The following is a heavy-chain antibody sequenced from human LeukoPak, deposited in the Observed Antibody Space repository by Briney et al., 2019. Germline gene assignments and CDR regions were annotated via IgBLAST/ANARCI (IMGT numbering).Heavy chain of an antibody. D-gene: IGHD3-22*01. CDR1: GFNFRSYA. V-gene: IGHV3-23*01. J-gene: IGHJ4*02. CDR2: ISGSGGST. CDR3: AKGLSDYYDSRDGIDY. Sequence: PGGSLRLSCAASGFNFRSYAMTWVRQAPGKGLEWVSAISGSGGSTYNADSVKGRFNISRDNSKNTLFLQMNSLRVEDTAVYYCAKGLSDYYDSRDGIDYWGQGTLVTVSS.